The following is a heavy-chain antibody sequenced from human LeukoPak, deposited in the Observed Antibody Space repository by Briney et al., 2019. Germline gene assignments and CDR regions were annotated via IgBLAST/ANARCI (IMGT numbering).Heavy chain of an antibody. CDR2: IIPILGIA. CDR1: GGTFSSYA. V-gene: IGHV1-69*04. CDR3: ARSGHSFSLGMADY. Sequence: ASVKVSCKASGGTFSSYAISWVRQAPGQGLEWMGRIIPILGIANYAQKFQGRVTITADKSTSTAYMELSSLRSEDTAVYYCARSGHSFSLGMADYWGQGTLVTVSS. D-gene: IGHD3-16*01. J-gene: IGHJ4*02.